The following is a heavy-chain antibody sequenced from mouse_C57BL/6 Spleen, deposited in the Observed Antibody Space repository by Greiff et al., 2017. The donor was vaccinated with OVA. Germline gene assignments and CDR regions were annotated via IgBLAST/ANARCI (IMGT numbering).Heavy chain of an antibody. CDR3: VRPARYYYGSSYDYAMDY. J-gene: IGHJ4*01. CDR1: GFSFNTYA. V-gene: IGHV10-1*01. CDR2: IRSKSNNYAT. D-gene: IGHD1-1*01. Sequence: EAGGGLVQPKGSLKLSCAASGFSFNTYAMNWVRQAPGKGLEWVARIRSKSNNYATYYADSVKDRFTISRDDSESMLYLQMNNLKTEDTAMYYCVRPARYYYGSSYDYAMDYWGQGTSVTVSS.